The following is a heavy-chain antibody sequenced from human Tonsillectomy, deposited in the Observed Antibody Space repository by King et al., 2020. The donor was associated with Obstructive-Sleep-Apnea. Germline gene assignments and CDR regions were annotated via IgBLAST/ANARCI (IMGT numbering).Heavy chain of an antibody. CDR3: AREFHIAAATDYYYYGLDV. CDR1: GFTFSSYS. D-gene: IGHD6-13*01. V-gene: IGHV3-21*01. Sequence: VQLVESGGGLVKPGGSLRLSCAASGFTFSSYSMNWVRQAPGKGLEWVSSLSSTSSYIYYADSVKGRFTISRDNAKNSLYLQVSSLSAEDTAVYYCAREFHIAAATDYYYYGLDVWGQGTTVTVSS. J-gene: IGHJ6*02. CDR2: LSSTSSYI.